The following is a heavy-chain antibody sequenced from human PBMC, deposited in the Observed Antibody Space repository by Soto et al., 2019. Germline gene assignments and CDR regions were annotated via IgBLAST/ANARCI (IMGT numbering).Heavy chain of an antibody. CDR1: GGSINDYY. V-gene: IGHV4-59*01. J-gene: IGHJ5*02. CDR3: ARVEGNYYDRSGHYVNWFDP. D-gene: IGHD3-22*01. Sequence: SETLSLTCTVSGGSINDYYWSWIRQPPGKGLEWIGHVSSSGSTKYTPSLQSRVTISVGTSKNQFSLKLNSVTAADTAVYYCARVEGNYYDRSGHYVNWFDPWGQGIMVTVSS. CDR2: VSSSGST.